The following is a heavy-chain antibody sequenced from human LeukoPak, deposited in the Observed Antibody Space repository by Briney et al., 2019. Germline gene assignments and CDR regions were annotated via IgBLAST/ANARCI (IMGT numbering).Heavy chain of an antibody. D-gene: IGHD3-10*01. Sequence: GGSLRLSCAVSGFIFSNYAMTWVRQAPGKGLEWVSSIEGDGSASYFADSVKGRFAISRDDPKNTLYLQLTSLRVEDTAIYFCVKDMVQRNGIFDPFDIWGQGTMVTVSS. CDR2: IEGDGSAS. CDR1: GFIFSNYA. CDR3: VKDMVQRNGIFDPFDI. J-gene: IGHJ3*02. V-gene: IGHV3-23*01.